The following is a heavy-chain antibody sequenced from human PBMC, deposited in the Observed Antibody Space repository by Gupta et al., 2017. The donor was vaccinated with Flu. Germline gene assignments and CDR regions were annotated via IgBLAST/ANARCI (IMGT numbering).Heavy chain of an antibody. J-gene: IGHJ4*02. CDR2: IIPVFGPT. V-gene: IGHV1-69*01. CDR3: ARKGGGHCSGGTCYSFDY. CDR1: FRGYV. Sequence: FRGYVINWVRQAPGQGLEWMGGIIPVFGPTNSAQKFQGRVTITADESTSTAYLELSSLRSEDTAVYYCARKGGGHCSGGTCYSFDYWGQGTLVIVSS. D-gene: IGHD2-15*01.